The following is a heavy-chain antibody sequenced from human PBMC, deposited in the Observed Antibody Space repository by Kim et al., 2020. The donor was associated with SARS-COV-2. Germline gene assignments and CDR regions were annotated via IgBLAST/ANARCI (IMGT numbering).Heavy chain of an antibody. D-gene: IGHD6-19*01. J-gene: IGHJ6*02. Sequence: GGSLRLSCAASGFTFSNYWMSWVRQAPGKGLEWVAMLKQDGSEKYYVDSVKGRFTVSRDNAKSSLYLQMDSLRAEDTAVYYCARDSVAGSTYFYYYGVDVWGQGTTVTVSS. CDR2: LKQDGSEK. V-gene: IGHV3-7*03. CDR3: ARDSVAGSTYFYYYGVDV. CDR1: GFTFSNYW.